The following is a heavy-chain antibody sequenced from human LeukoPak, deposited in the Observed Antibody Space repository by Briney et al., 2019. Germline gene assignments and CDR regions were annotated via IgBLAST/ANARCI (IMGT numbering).Heavy chain of an antibody. Sequence: GGSLRLSCAASGFTFSSYGMHWVRQAPGKGLEWVTIISYDGSNKYYADSVKGRFTISRDNSKNTLYLQMNSLRAEDTAVYYCAREGEGWFDPWGQGTLVTVSS. J-gene: IGHJ5*02. V-gene: IGHV3-30*03. CDR3: AREGEGWFDP. CDR2: ISYDGSNK. CDR1: GFTFSSYG.